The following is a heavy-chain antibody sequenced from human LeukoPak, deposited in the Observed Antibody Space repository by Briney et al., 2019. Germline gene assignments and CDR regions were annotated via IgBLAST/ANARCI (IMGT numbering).Heavy chain of an antibody. CDR1: GFTFSSYR. J-gene: IGHJ4*02. V-gene: IGHV3-21*01. CDR3: AKDRGDGYNYSFDF. CDR2: ISMSSSYI. D-gene: IGHD5-24*01. Sequence: GGSLRLSCAASGFTFSSYRMNWVRQAPGKGLEWVSSISMSSSYIYYADSVKGRFTISRDNAKNSLYLQMNSLIIEDTAVYYCAKDRGDGYNYSFDFWGQGTLVTVTS.